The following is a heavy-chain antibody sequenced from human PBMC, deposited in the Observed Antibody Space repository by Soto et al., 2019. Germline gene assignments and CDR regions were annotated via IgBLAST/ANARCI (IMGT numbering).Heavy chain of an antibody. D-gene: IGHD4-4*01. Sequence: GGSLRLSCAASGFTFSTFVMTWGRQVPGEGLEWVSSVTGSGKSAYYADSVKGRVTIFRDNSKNTLYLQISSLAVNDTAVYACAVHLGQKAYTMDVWGQGTPVTVSS. CDR2: VTGSGKSA. J-gene: IGHJ6*02. CDR1: GFTFSTFV. V-gene: IGHV3-23*01. CDR3: AVHLGQKAYTMDV.